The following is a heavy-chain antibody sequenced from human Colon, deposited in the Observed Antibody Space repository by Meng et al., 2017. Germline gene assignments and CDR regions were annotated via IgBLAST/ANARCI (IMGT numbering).Heavy chain of an antibody. Sequence: QGQLEESGPGRVKPSGTLFLTCTASGDSISSDIWWSWGRQPPGKGLEWIGEVYHRGDTNYNPSLKSRVDISVDKSKNQFYLSLFSVTAADTAVYYCGRDQGRELINHWGQGTLVTVSS. J-gene: IGHJ4*02. CDR1: GDSISSDIW. CDR2: VYHRGDT. D-gene: IGHD1-7*01. CDR3: GRDQGRELINH. V-gene: IGHV4-4*02.